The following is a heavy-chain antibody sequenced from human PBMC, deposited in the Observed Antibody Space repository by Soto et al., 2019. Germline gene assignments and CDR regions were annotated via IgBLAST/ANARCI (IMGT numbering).Heavy chain of an antibody. J-gene: IGHJ4*02. CDR3: ARDSDIIYYILTGDYPPPVPDY. CDR2: ISSSSSYT. V-gene: IGHV3-11*06. D-gene: IGHD3-9*01. Sequence: GGSLRLSCAASGFTFSDYYMSWIRQAPGKGLEWVSYISSSSSYTNYADSVKGRFTISRDNAKNSLYLQMNSLRAEDTAVYYCARDSDIIYYILTGDYPPPVPDYWAQRTLVTVSS. CDR1: GFTFSDYY.